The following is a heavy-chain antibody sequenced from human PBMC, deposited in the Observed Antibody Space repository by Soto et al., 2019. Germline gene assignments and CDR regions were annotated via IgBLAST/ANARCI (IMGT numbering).Heavy chain of an antibody. V-gene: IGHV3-23*01. CDR3: AKDCPYYDFWSGYYGGAYYFDY. J-gene: IGHJ4*02. D-gene: IGHD3-3*01. Sequence: PGGSLRLSCAASGFTFSSYAMSWVLKAPGKGLEWVSAISGSGGSTYYADSVKGRFTISRDNSKNTLYLQMNSLRAEDTAVYYCAKDCPYYDFWSGYYGGAYYFDYWGQGTLVTVSS. CDR1: GFTFSSYA. CDR2: ISGSGGST.